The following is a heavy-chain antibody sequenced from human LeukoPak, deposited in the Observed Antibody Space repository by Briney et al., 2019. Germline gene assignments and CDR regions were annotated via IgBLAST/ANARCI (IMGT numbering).Heavy chain of an antibody. D-gene: IGHD3-3*01. J-gene: IGHJ4*02. CDR3: ARQGIGGYYDFWSFDY. Sequence: SETLSLTCAVSGYSISSGYNWGWIRQPPGKGLEWIGSIYHSGSTYYNPSLKSRVTISVDTSKNQFSLKLSSVTAADTAVYYCARQGIGGYYDFWSFDYWGQGTLVTVSS. CDR1: GYSISSGYN. CDR2: IYHSGST. V-gene: IGHV4-38-2*01.